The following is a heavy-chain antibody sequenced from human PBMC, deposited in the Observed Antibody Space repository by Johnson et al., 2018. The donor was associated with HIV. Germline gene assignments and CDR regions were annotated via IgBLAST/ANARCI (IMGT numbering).Heavy chain of an antibody. J-gene: IGHJ3*02. V-gene: IGHV3-30*02. CDR1: GFNFNIYG. CDR2: IRYDGSYK. Sequence: QVQLVESGGGVVQPGGSLRLSCAASGFNFNIYGMHWVRQAPVRGLEWVAFIRYDGSYKNYVDSAKGRFTISRDNSKNTLYLQMNSLRAEDTAVYYCAREPGLVAAFDIWGQGTMVTVSS. CDR3: AREPGLVAAFDI. D-gene: IGHD6-19*01.